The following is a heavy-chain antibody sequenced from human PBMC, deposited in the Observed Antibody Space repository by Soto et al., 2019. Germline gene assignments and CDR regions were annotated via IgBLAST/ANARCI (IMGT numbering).Heavy chain of an antibody. CDR2: ISYDGSNK. V-gene: IGHV3-30-3*01. CDR1: GFTFSSYA. J-gene: IGHJ6*02. D-gene: IGHD2-2*01. Sequence: PGGSLRLSCAASGFTFSSYAMHWVRQAPGKGLEWVAVISYDGSNKYYADSVKGRFTISRDNSKNTLYLQMNSLRAEDTAVYYCARDPSDCSSTSCWGYYALDVWGQGTTVTVSS. CDR3: ARDPSDCSSTSCWGYYALDV.